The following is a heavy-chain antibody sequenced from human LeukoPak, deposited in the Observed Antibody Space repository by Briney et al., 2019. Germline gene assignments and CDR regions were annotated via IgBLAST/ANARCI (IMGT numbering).Heavy chain of an antibody. Sequence: ASVKVSCKASGYTFTGYYMHWVRQAPGQGLEWMGRINPNSGGTNYAQKFQGRVTMTRDTSIRTAYMELSRLRSDDTAVYYCASARGSWQLFDYWGQGTLVTVSS. CDR1: GYTFTGYY. J-gene: IGHJ4*02. V-gene: IGHV1-2*06. D-gene: IGHD6-13*01. CDR3: ASARGSWQLFDY. CDR2: INPNSGGT.